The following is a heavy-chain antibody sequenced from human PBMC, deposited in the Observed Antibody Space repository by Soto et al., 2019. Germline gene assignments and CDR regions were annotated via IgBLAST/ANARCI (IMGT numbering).Heavy chain of an antibody. J-gene: IGHJ4*02. V-gene: IGHV4-39*01. D-gene: IGHD5-18*01. CDR1: GGSISSSSYY. CDR2: IYYSGST. Sequence: SETLSLTCTVSGGSISSSSYYWGWIRQPPGKGLEWIGSIYYSGSTYYNPSLKSRVTISVDTSKNQFSLKLSSVTAADTAVYYCARHGAGYSYGSSGYFDYWGQGTLVTVSS. CDR3: ARHGAGYSYGSSGYFDY.